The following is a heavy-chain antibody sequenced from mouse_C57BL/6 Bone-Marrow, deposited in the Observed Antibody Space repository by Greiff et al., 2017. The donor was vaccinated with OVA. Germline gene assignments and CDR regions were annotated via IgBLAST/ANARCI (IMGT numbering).Heavy chain of an antibody. CDR2: ISSGSSTI. D-gene: IGHD1-1*01. V-gene: IGHV5-17*01. J-gene: IGHJ1*03. Sequence: EVQLKESGGGLVKPGGSLKLSCAASGFTFSDYGMHWVRQAPEKGLEWVAYISSGSSTIYYADTVKGRFTISRDNAKNTLFLQMTSLRSEDTAMYYCARYGSSFWYFDVWGTGTTVTVSS. CDR1: GFTFSDYG. CDR3: ARYGSSFWYFDV.